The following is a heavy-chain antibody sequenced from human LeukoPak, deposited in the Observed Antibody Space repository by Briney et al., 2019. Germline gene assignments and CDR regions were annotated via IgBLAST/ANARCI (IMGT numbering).Heavy chain of an antibody. V-gene: IGHV1-46*01. CDR1: GYTFTSNY. Sequence: ASVKVSCKAFGYTFTSNYMHWVRQAPGQGPEWMGVISPSGGSTTYAQKFQGRVTLTRDMSTNTDYLELSSLRSDDTAVYYCARDKPHYYDSSGYYKPFDYWGQGTLVTVSS. CDR3: ARDKPHYYDSSGYYKPFDY. J-gene: IGHJ4*02. CDR2: ISPSGGST. D-gene: IGHD3-22*01.